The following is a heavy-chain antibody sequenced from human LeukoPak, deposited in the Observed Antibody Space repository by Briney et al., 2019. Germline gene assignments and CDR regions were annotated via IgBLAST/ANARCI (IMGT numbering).Heavy chain of an antibody. Sequence: GGSLRLSCAASGFTFSSYAMSWVRQAPGKGLEWVSIISGSGGSTYYGDSVKGRFTIPRDNSKNTLYLQMNSLRAEDTAVYYCAKDRDYYGSGGDDYWGQGTLVTVSS. CDR1: GFTFSSYA. J-gene: IGHJ4*02. CDR3: AKDRDYYGSGGDDY. CDR2: ISGSGGST. D-gene: IGHD3-10*01. V-gene: IGHV3-23*01.